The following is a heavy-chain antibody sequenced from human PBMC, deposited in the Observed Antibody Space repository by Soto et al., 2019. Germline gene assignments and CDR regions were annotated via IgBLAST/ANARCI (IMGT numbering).Heavy chain of an antibody. CDR1: GGTFSSYA. J-gene: IGHJ4*02. CDR2: LIPIFGTA. D-gene: IGHD4-17*01. V-gene: IGHV1-69*01. CDR3: ARGGYGDYERDFDY. Sequence: QVQLVQSGAEVKKRGSSVKASCKASGGTFSSYAISWVRQAPGQGLEWMGGLIPIFGTANYAQKFQGRVTITADESTSTAYMELSSLRSEDTAVYYCARGGYGDYERDFDYWGQGTLVTVSS.